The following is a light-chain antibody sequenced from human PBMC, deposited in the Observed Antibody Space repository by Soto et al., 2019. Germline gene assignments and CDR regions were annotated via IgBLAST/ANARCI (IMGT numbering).Light chain of an antibody. V-gene: IGLV2-23*02. CDR1: SSDVGSYNL. J-gene: IGLJ2*01. CDR2: EVS. CDR3: CSYEASSTPVV. Sequence: QSVLTQPASVSGSPGQSITISCTGTSSDVGSYNLVSWYQQHPGKAPKLMIFEVSNRPSGVSNRFSGSKSGNTASLTISGLQAAEEADYYCCSYEASSTPVVFGGGTKLTVL.